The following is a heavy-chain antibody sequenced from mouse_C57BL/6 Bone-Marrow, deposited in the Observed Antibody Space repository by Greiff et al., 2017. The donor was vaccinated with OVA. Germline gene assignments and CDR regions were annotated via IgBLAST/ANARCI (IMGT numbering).Heavy chain of an antibody. J-gene: IGHJ2*01. Sequence: QVQLKESGAELARPGASVKLSCKASGYTFTSYGISWVKQRTGQGLEWIGEIYPRSGNTYYNEKFKGKATLTADKSSSTAYMELRSLTSEDSAVYVCERGYDYGSLGYWGQGTTLTVSS. CDR3: ERGYDYGSLGY. D-gene: IGHD2-4*01. CDR2: IYPRSGNT. V-gene: IGHV1-81*01. CDR1: GYTFTSYG.